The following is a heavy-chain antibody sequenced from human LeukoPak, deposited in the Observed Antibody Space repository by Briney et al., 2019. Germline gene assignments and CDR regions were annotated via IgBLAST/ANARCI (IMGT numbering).Heavy chain of an antibody. J-gene: IGHJ4*02. CDR2: IYYSGAT. D-gene: IGHD6-13*01. CDR1: GGSISSYY. V-gene: IGHV4-59*01. CDR3: ARGVYIAAAQYGF. Sequence: PSETLSLTCTVSGGSISSYYWNWIRQPPGKGLEWIGYIYYSGATNYNPSLKSRVTISVDTSKNQFSLKLSSVTAADTAVYYCARGVYIAAAQYGFWGQGTLVTVSS.